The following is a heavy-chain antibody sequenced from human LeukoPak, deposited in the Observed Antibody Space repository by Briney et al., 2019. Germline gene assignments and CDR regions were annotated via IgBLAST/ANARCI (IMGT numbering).Heavy chain of an antibody. J-gene: IGHJ4*02. CDR3: ARGGERFLEWLFHFDY. CDR2: IYYSGST. D-gene: IGHD3-3*01. CDR1: GGSISSGDYY. V-gene: IGHV4-30-4*01. Sequence: SETLSLTCTVSGGSISSGDYYWRWIRQPPGKGLEWIGYIYYSGSTYYNPSLKSRVTISVDTSTNQFSLKLSSVTAADTAVYYCARGGERFLEWLFHFDYWGQGTLVTASS.